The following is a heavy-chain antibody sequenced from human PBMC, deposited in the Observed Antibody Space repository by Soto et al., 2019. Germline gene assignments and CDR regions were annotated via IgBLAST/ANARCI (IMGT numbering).Heavy chain of an antibody. CDR2: ISGSGGST. V-gene: IGHV3-23*01. CDR1: GFTFSSYA. J-gene: IGHJ4*02. CDR3: AKARAQYYDFWSGYPVDY. Sequence: PGGSLRLSCAASGFTFSSYAMSWVRQAPGKGLEWVSAISGSGGSTYNADSVKGRFTISRENSKNTLYLQMNRLKAEDTAVYYCAKARAQYYDFWSGYPVDYWGQGT. D-gene: IGHD3-3*01.